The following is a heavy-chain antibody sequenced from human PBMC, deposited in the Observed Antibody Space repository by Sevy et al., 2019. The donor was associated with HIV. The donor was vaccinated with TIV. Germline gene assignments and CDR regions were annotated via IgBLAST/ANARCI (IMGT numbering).Heavy chain of an antibody. CDR1: GYTLTELS. J-gene: IGHJ6*02. CDR2: FDPEDGET. Sequence: ASVKVSCKVSGYTLTELSMHWVRQAPGKGLEWMGGFDPEDGETIYAQKFQGRVTMTEDTSTDTAYMELSSLRSEETAVYYCAMPLVVPAADYYYGMDVWGQGTTVTVSS. CDR3: AMPLVVPAADYYYGMDV. V-gene: IGHV1-24*01. D-gene: IGHD2-2*01.